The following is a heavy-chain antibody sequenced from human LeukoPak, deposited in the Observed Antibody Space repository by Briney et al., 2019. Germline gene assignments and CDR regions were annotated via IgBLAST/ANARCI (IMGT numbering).Heavy chain of an antibody. Sequence: ASVKVSCKASGYTFTGYYMHWVRQARGQGLEWMGWINPNSGGTNYAQKLQGRVTMTEDTSTDTAYMELSSLRSEDTAVYYCATGRRVKLFDYWGQGTLVTVSS. CDR1: GYTFTGYY. CDR2: INPNSGGT. V-gene: IGHV1-2*02. J-gene: IGHJ4*02. D-gene: IGHD3-22*01. CDR3: ATGRRVKLFDY.